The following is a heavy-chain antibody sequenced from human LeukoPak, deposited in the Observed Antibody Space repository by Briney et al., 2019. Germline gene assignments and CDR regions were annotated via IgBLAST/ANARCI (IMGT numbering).Heavy chain of an antibody. J-gene: IGHJ4*03. CDR2: ITASGSTI. D-gene: IGHD1-14*01. V-gene: IGHV3-48*03. CDR1: GFNFHEYE. Sequence: PGGSLRLSCAASGFNFHEYEMNWVRQAPEKGLEWLAYITASGSTIHYADSVRGRFSISRDNDKSSLYLQMDSLRVDDTGVYYCARTTLSGSPRDWGHGTLLIVSS. CDR3: ARTTLSGSPRD.